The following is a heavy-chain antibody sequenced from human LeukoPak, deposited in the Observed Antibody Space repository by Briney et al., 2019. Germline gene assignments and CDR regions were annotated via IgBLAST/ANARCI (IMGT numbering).Heavy chain of an antibody. D-gene: IGHD6-13*01. CDR3: ARGRGTASH. J-gene: IGHJ4*02. CDR2: INHSGST. CDR1: GGSFSGYY. V-gene: IGHV4-34*01. Sequence: PSETLSLTCAVYGGSFSGYYWSWIRQPPGKGLEWIGEINHSGSTNYNPSLKSRVTISVDTSKNQFSLKLSSVTAADTAVYYCARGRGTASHWGLGTLVTVSS.